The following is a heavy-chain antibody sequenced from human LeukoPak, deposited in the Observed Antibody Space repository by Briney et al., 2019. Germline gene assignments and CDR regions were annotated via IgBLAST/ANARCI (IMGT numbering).Heavy chain of an antibody. V-gene: IGHV3-30*04. J-gene: IGHJ6*03. CDR2: ISYNGSNK. D-gene: IGHD6-13*01. CDR3: ARDLSSSWYYIDV. Sequence: QAGRSLRLSCAVSGFTFSNYAMHWLRQAPGKGLEWVTVISYNGSNKSYADSVKGRFTISRDNSKNTLYLQMNSLRAEDTAVYYCARDLSSSWYYIDVWGKGTTVTVSS. CDR1: GFTFSNYA.